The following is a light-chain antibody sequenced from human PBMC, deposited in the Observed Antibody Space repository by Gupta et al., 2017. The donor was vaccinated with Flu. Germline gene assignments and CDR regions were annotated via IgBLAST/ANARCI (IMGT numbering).Light chain of an antibody. CDR2: EVR. Sequence: QSALTQPASVSGPPGQSITIPCTGTSSDVGGYNYVSWYQQHPGKAPKLMIYEVRNRPSGVSNRFSGSKSGNTASLTISGLQAEDEADYYCSSYTSISTLVFGGGTKLTVL. J-gene: IGLJ3*02. CDR3: SSYTSISTLV. V-gene: IGLV2-14*01. CDR1: SSDVGGYNY.